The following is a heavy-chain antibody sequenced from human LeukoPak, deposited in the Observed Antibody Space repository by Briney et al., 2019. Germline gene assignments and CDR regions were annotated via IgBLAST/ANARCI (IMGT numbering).Heavy chain of an antibody. CDR1: GYTFTSYD. V-gene: IGHV1-8*01. D-gene: IGHD3-10*01. Sequence: GASVKVSCKASGYTFTSYDINWVRQATGQGLEWMGWMNPNSGDTGYAQKFQGRVTMTRNTSISTAYMELSSLRSEDTAVYCCARKLPMVRGVPRWRNDYWGQGTLVTVSS. CDR2: MNPNSGDT. J-gene: IGHJ4*02. CDR3: ARKLPMVRGVPRWRNDY.